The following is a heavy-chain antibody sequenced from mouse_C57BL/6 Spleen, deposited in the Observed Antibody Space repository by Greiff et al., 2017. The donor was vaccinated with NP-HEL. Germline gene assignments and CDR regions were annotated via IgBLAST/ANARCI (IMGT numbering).Heavy chain of an antibody. CDR1: GYTFTDYN. V-gene: IGHV1-22*01. J-gene: IGHJ2*01. CDR2: INPNNGGT. D-gene: IGHD2-4*01. CDR3: ASYDYDGGFDY. Sequence: EVQLQQSGPELVKPGASVKMSCKASGYTFTDYNMHWVKQSHGKSLEWIGYINPNNGGTSYNQKFKGKATLTVHKSSSTAYMELRSLTSEDSSVYYCASYDYDGGFDYWGQGTTLTVSS.